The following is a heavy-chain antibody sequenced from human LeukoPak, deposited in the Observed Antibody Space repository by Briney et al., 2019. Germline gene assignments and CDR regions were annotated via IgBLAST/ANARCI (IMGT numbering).Heavy chain of an antibody. Sequence: GGSLRLSCAASGFTFSSYSMNWVRQAPGKGLEWVSSISSSSSYIYYADSVKGRFTISRDNAKNSLYLQMNSLRAEDTAVYYCARDAVVPSNYDILTGAGGHYYYYYMDVWGKGTTVTVSS. D-gene: IGHD3-9*01. CDR2: ISSSSSYI. V-gene: IGHV3-21*01. CDR3: ARDAVVPSNYDILTGAGGHYYYYYMDV. CDR1: GFTFSSYS. J-gene: IGHJ6*03.